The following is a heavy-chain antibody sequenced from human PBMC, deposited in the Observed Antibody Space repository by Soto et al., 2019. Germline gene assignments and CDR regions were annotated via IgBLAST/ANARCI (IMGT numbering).Heavy chain of an antibody. CDR3: ARDGASSGCSIGY. D-gene: IGHD6-19*01. J-gene: IGHJ4*02. V-gene: IGHV1-2*02. CDR1: GYTFTGYY. CDR2: INPNSGGT. Sequence: ASVKISCKASGYTFTGYYMHGVRQAPGQGLEWMGWINPNSGGTNYAQKFQGRVTMTRDTSISTPYMELSRLRSDDTAVYYCARDGASSGCSIGYSGQGTLVTLSS.